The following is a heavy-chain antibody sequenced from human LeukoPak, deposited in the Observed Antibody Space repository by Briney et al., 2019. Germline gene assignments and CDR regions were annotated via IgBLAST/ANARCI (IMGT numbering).Heavy chain of an antibody. CDR2: IWYDGSNK. Sequence: GGSLRLSCAASGFTFSSYSMNWVRQAPGKGLEWVAVIWYDGSNKYYADSVKGRFTISRDNSKNTLYLQMNSLRAEDTAVYYCARDGGAFDIWGQGTMVTVSS. CDR1: GFTFSSYS. V-gene: IGHV3-33*08. CDR3: ARDGGAFDI. J-gene: IGHJ3*02.